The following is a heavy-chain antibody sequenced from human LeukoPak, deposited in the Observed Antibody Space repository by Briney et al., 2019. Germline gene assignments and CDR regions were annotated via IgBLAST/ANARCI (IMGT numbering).Heavy chain of an antibody. D-gene: IGHD3-3*01. Sequence: GGSLRLSCAASGFTFSSYGMHWVRQAPGKGLEWVAVIWYDGTNKYYADSVKGRFTISRDNAKSTLYLQMNSLRAEDTAVYHCVIQISGVVTWGQGTLVTVSS. CDR2: IWYDGTNK. CDR1: GFTFSSYG. V-gene: IGHV3-33*03. J-gene: IGHJ4*02. CDR3: VIQISGVVT.